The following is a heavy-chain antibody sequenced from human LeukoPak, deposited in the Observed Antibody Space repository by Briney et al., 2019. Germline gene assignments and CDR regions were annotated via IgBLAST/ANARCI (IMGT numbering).Heavy chain of an antibody. J-gene: IGHJ4*02. D-gene: IGHD3-22*01. Sequence: SETLSLTCAVYGGSFSGYYWSWLRQPPGKGLEWIGYIYYGENTYYNPSLKRRVTISKDTYKNQFYLKLSSLTAADTAVYYCARRDDSSGYHKIFDYWGPGTLVTVSS. CDR1: GGSFSGYY. CDR2: IYYGENT. CDR3: ARRDDSSGYHKIFDY. V-gene: IGHV4-34*01.